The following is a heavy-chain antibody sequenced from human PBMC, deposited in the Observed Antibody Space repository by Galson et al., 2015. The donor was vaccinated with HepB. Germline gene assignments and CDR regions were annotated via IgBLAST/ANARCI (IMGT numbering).Heavy chain of an antibody. Sequence: SVKVSCKASGYTFTSYRLTWLRQAPGQGLEWMGWITADNGNTNYAQNLQGRVTMTTDTSTRTAYMELRSLRSDDTAVYYCARDCSDTSCFPWGQGTLVTVSS. J-gene: IGHJ5*02. V-gene: IGHV1-18*01. CDR1: GYTFTSYR. D-gene: IGHD2-2*01. CDR3: ARDCSDTSCFP. CDR2: ITADNGNT.